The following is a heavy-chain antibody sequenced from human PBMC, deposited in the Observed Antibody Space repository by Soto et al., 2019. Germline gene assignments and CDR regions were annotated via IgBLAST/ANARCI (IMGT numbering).Heavy chain of an antibody. CDR1: GYIFTKYG. V-gene: IGHV1-18*01. CDR2: INVYNGDR. D-gene: IGHD2-21*02. J-gene: IGHJ5*02. CDR3: ARLQLGGDRMLNWFDP. Sequence: QVQVVQSGPELKKPGASVKVSCKAQGYIFTKYGIGWVRQAPGHGLEWVGLINVYNGDRKVAKKFQDRVSMTTDTATDTAYMELKSLRSGDTAVYYCARLQLGGDRMLNWFDPWGQGTLVTVSS.